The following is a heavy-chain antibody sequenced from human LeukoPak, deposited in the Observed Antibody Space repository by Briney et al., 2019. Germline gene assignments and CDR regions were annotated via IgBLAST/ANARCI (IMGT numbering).Heavy chain of an antibody. V-gene: IGHV4-59*08. CDR3: ARGTDPTAFDY. Sequence: SETLSLTCTVSGGSISSNYWSWIRQPPGKGLEWIGYIYYSGSTNYNPSLKSRVTISVDTSKNQFSLKLSSVTAADTAVYYCARGTDPTAFDYWGRGTLVTVSS. CDR1: GGSISSNY. J-gene: IGHJ4*02. CDR2: IYYSGST.